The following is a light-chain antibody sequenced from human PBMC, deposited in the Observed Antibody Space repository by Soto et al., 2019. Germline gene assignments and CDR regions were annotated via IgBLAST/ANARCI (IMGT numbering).Light chain of an antibody. V-gene: IGLV2-14*01. CDR3: SSYTSSGIFEV. Sequence: QSALTQPASVSGSPGQSITISCTGTSSDIGGYDYVSWYQQHPGKAPKLMIYDVFNRPSGVSNRFSGSKSGNTASLTISGLQTEDEADYYCSSYTSSGIFEVFGGGTQLTVL. CDR2: DVF. CDR1: SSDIGGYDY. J-gene: IGLJ2*01.